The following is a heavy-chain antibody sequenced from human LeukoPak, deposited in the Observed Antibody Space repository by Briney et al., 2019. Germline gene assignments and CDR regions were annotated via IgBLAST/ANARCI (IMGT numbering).Heavy chain of an antibody. CDR2: INAGNGNT. J-gene: IGHJ4*02. CDR3: ARDFDAYYFDY. CDR1: GYTFTSYA. V-gene: IGHV1-3*01. Sequence: ASVKVSCKASGYTFTSYAMHWVRQAPGQRLEWMGWINAGNGNTKFSQKFQGRVTITRDTSASTAYMELSSLRSEDTAVYYCARDFDAYYFDYWGQGTLVTVSS. D-gene: IGHD3-9*01.